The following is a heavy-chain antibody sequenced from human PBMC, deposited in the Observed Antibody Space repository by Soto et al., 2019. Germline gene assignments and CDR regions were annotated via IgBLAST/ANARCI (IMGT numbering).Heavy chain of an antibody. Sequence: GESLKISCQGSGYSFASYWIGWVRQMPGKDLEWMGIIYPGDSDTRYSPSFQGQVTISADKSLRTAYLQWTSLKASDTAFYSCARLRSFTLGFYYDGMNVWGQVTTVTFSS. V-gene: IGHV5-51*01. CDR3: ARLRSFTLGFYYDGMNV. CDR2: IYPGDSDT. CDR1: GYSFASYW. D-gene: IGHD6-6*01. J-gene: IGHJ6*02.